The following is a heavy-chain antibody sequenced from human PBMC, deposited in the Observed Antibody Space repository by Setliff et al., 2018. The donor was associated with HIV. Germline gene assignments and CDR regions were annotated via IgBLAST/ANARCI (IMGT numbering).Heavy chain of an antibody. V-gene: IGHV3-11*04. CDR3: AKNLFSSRWYTLDS. Sequence: GGSLRLSCAASGFTFGDYYLSWMRLAPGKGLEWVAYISASGSTTFYSDSVKGRFAISRDNTKNTLYLQMNRLRSEDTAVYYCAKNLFSSRWYTLDSWGQGTLVTVSS. CDR1: GFTFGDYY. CDR2: ISASGSTT. D-gene: IGHD6-13*01. J-gene: IGHJ4*02.